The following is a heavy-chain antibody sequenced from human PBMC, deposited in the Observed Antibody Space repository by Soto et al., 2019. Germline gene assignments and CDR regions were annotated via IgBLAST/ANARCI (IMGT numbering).Heavy chain of an antibody. CDR2: TSSSGSTI. CDR3: ARVKGYYGSGILSINWFDP. Sequence: GGSLRLSCAASGFTFSDYYMNWIRQAPGKGLEWVSYTSSSGSTIYYADSVKGRFTISRDNAKNSLYLQMNSLRAEGTAVYYCARVKGYYGSGILSINWFDPWGQGTLVTVSS. V-gene: IGHV3-11*01. CDR1: GFTFSDYY. D-gene: IGHD3-10*01. J-gene: IGHJ5*02.